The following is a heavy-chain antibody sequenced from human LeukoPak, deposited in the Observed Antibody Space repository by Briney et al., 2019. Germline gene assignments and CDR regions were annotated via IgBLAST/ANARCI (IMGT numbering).Heavy chain of an antibody. CDR2: VTSRGGT. CDR3: ATTRPYGTTWAGAFED. V-gene: IGHV3-23*01. D-gene: IGHD6-19*01. J-gene: IGHJ4*01. Sequence: PGGSLRLSCAVSGFILSSHGMSWVRQAPGKRLEWVSAVTSRGGTDYTDSVKGRFIISRDNSKNTLLLQMNSLRAEDTAVYYCATTRPYGTTWAGAFEDWGQGTPVTVSS. CDR1: GFILSSHG.